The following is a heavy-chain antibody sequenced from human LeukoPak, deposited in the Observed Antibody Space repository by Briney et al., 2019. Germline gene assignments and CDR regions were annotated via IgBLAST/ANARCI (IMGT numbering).Heavy chain of an antibody. CDR3: ARQDTAMVIADY. CDR1: GYSFTSYW. CDR2: IYPDDSDT. D-gene: IGHD5-18*01. J-gene: IGHJ4*02. Sequence: KGGESLKISCKGSGYSFTSYWIGWVRQMPGKGLEWMGIIYPDDSDTRYSPPFQGQVTISADKSISTAYLQWSSLKASDTAMYYCARQDTAMVIADYWGQGTLVTVSS. V-gene: IGHV5-51*01.